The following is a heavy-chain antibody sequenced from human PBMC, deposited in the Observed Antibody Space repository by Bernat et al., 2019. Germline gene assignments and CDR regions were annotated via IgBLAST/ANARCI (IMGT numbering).Heavy chain of an antibody. D-gene: IGHD3-3*01. V-gene: IGHV4-31*03. J-gene: IGHJ5*02. CDR2: IYYSGST. CDR3: ARDQRKYYAFWSGYPPDNWFDP. CDR1: GGAISSGGYY. Sequence: QVQLQESGPGLVKPSQTLSLTCTVSGGAISSGGYYWSWIRQHPGKGLEWIGYIYYSGSTYYNPSLKSRVTISVDTSKNQFSLKLSFVTAADTAVYYCARDQRKYYAFWSGYPPDNWFDPWGQGTLVTVSS.